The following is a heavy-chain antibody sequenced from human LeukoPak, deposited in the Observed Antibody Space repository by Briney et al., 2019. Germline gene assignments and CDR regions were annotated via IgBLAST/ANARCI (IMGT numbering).Heavy chain of an antibody. CDR3: ARGNYDILTGYYNFYFDY. V-gene: IGHV4-59*01. CDR2: ISYSGST. J-gene: IGHJ4*02. Sequence: SETLSLTCTVSGGSISSYYWSWIRQPPGKGLEWIGYISYSGSTDYNPSLKSRVTISLDTSKNQFSLRLSSVTAADTAVYYCARGNYDILTGYYNFYFDYWGQGTLVTVSS. D-gene: IGHD3-9*01. CDR1: GGSISSYY.